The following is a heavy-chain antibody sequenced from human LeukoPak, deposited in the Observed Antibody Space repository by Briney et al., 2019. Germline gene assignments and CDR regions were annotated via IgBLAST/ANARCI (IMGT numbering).Heavy chain of an antibody. Sequence: GGSLRLSCAASGFTFSSYSMNWVRQAPGKGLEWVSSISSSSSCVYYADSVKGRFTISRDNAKNSLYLQMNRRSAGDTAVYNCARDREMRSGFTFDYWGQGTLVTVSS. CDR2: ISSSSSCV. J-gene: IGHJ4*02. CDR3: ARDREMRSGFTFDY. V-gene: IGHV3-21*01. D-gene: IGHD3-10*01. CDR1: GFTFSSYS.